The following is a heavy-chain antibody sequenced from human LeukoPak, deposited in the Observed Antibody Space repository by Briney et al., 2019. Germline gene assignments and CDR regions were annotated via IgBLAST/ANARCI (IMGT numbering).Heavy chain of an antibody. CDR3: ARDSSAASTPHFDC. Sequence: SETLSLTCTVSGGSISSVDYYWNWIPQHPGKGLEWVGYIYYSGSTSYNPSLKSRVTISVDTSKNQYSLKLSSVTAADTAVYYCARDSSAASTPHFDCWGQGTLVAVCS. CDR2: IYYSGST. V-gene: IGHV4-31*03. CDR1: GGSISSVDYY. J-gene: IGHJ4*02. D-gene: IGHD2-2*01.